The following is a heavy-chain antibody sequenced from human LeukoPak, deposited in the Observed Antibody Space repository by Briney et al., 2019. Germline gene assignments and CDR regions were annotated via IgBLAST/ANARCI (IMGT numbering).Heavy chain of an antibody. D-gene: IGHD3-3*01. CDR3: ARDGASPTIFGVVIGYYGMDV. CDR1: GFTFRSYS. J-gene: IGHJ6*02. CDR2: ITSSSSSI. Sequence: GGSLRLSCAASGFTFRSYSMNWVRQAPGKGLDWISYITSSSSSIFYADSVKGRFTISRDNSKNTLYLQMNSLRAEDTAVYYCARDGASPTIFGVVIGYYGMDVWGQGTTVTVSS. V-gene: IGHV3-48*01.